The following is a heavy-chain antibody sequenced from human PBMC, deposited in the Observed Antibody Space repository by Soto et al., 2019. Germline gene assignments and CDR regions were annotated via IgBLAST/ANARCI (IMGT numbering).Heavy chain of an antibody. CDR2: INHSGST. D-gene: IGHD6-13*01. J-gene: IGHJ5*02. CDR1: GGSFSGYY. Sequence: PSETLSLTCAVYGGSFSGYYWSWIRQPPGKGLEWIGEINHSGSTNYNPSLKSRVTIPVDTSKNQFSLKLSSVTAADTAVYYCARGRPGYSSSWYSGGGARVDAWGQGSLVTVSS. V-gene: IGHV4-34*01. CDR3: ARGRPGYSSSWYSGGGARVDA.